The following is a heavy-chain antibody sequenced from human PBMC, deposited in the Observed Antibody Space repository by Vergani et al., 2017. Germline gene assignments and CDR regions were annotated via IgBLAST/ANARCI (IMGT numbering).Heavy chain of an antibody. CDR1: GGSISSSSYY. Sequence: QLQLQESGPGLVKPSETLSLTCTVSGGSISSSSYYWGWIRQPPGKGLEWIGSIYYSGSTYYNPSLKSRVTISLDTSKNQFSLKLSSVTAADTAVYYCARRVGETGTAHFDYWGQGTLVTVSS. CDR2: IYYSGST. J-gene: IGHJ4*02. V-gene: IGHV4-39*01. CDR3: ARRVGETGTAHFDY. D-gene: IGHD1-7*01.